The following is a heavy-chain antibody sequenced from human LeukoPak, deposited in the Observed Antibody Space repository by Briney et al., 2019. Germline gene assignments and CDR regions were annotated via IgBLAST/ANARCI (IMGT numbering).Heavy chain of an antibody. J-gene: IGHJ4*02. V-gene: IGHV1-69*01. CDR1: GGTFSSYA. Sequence: SVKVSCKASGGTFSSYAISWVRQAPGQGLEWMGGIIPIFGTANYAQKFQGRVTITADESTSTAYMELSSLRSEDTAVYYCARAPGGYSGWYHFYYFDYWGRGTLVTVSS. D-gene: IGHD6-19*01. CDR2: IIPIFGTA. CDR3: ARAPGGYSGWYHFYYFDY.